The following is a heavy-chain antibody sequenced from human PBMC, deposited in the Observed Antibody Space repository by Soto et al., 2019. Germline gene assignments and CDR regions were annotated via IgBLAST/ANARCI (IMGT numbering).Heavy chain of an antibody. CDR2: IKRDGSEK. Sequence: EVQLVESGGGLVQPGGSLRLSCAASGFMFGSYWMTWVRHAPGKGLEWVANIKRDGSEKFYVDSVKGRFTISRDNADNSLFLHMNSVRAEDTAIYYCSRVRANDYEIDYWGQGALVTV. J-gene: IGHJ4*02. CDR3: SRVRANDYEIDY. V-gene: IGHV3-7*03. CDR1: GFMFGSYW. D-gene: IGHD4-17*01.